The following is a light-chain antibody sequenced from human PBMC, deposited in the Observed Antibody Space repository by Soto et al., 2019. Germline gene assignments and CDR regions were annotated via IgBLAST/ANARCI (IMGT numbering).Light chain of an antibody. J-gene: IGLJ1*01. CDR2: DVS. Sequence: QSALTQPASVCGSPGQSITISCSGISSDVDTYNYVSWYQLHPGKAPKVVIYDVSSRPSGVSNRFSGSRSGNTASLTISGVQAEDDARYYCCSHSTGSTRYVFRTGTKLTVL. CDR1: SSDVDTYNY. V-gene: IGLV2-14*03. CDR3: CSHSTGSTRYV.